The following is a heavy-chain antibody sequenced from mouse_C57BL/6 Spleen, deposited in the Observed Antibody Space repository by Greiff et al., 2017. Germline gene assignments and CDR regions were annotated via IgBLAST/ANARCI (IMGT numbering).Heavy chain of an antibody. Sequence: QVQLQQSGAELVKPGASVKLSCKASGYTFTSYWMQWVKQRPGQGLEWIGEIDPSDSYTNYNQKFKGKATLTVDTSSSTAYMQLSSLTSEDSAVYYCARRADGSPQAYWGQGTLVTVSA. CDR3: ARRADGSPQAY. J-gene: IGHJ3*01. CDR2: IDPSDSYT. CDR1: GYTFTSYW. V-gene: IGHV1-50*01. D-gene: IGHD3-3*01.